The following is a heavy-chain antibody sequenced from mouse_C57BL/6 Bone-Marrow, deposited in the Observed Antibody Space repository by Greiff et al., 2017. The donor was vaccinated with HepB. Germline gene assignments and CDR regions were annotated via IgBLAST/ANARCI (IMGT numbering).Heavy chain of an antibody. Sequence: VQLQQSGAELVRPGPSVKVSCKASGYAFTNYLIEWVKQRPGQGLEWIGVINPGSGGTNYNEKFKGKATLTADKSSSTAYMQLSSLTSEDSAVYFCARDYGLDYWGQGTTLTVSS. V-gene: IGHV1-54*01. CDR2: INPGSGGT. D-gene: IGHD2-4*01. CDR3: ARDYGLDY. J-gene: IGHJ2*01. CDR1: GYAFTNYL.